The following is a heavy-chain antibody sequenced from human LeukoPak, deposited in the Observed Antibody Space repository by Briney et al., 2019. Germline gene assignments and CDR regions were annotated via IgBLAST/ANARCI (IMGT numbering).Heavy chain of an antibody. J-gene: IGHJ6*02. CDR3: ARRRCGGDCYGDCYYYYGMDV. Sequence: GGSLRLSCAASGFTVSSNYMSWVRQAPGKGLEWVSVIYSGGSTYYADSVKGRFTISRDNSKNTLYLQMNSLRAEDTAVYYCARRRCGGDCYGDCYYYYGMDVWGQGTTVTVSS. D-gene: IGHD2-21*02. V-gene: IGHV3-53*01. CDR1: GFTVSSNY. CDR2: IYSGGST.